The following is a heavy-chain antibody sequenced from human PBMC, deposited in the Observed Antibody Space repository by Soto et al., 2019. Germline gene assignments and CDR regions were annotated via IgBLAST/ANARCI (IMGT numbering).Heavy chain of an antibody. D-gene: IGHD3-22*01. CDR3: ARVQRLGDYFDNTGRYDWFDP. Sequence: SVKVSCKASGGTFSSYTISWVRQAPGQGLEWMGRIIPILGIANYAQKFQGRVTITGDKSTSTAYMELSSLGSEDTAVYYCARVQRLGDYFDNTGRYDWFDPWGQGTLVTVSS. CDR2: IIPILGIA. CDR1: GGTFSSYT. V-gene: IGHV1-69*02. J-gene: IGHJ5*02.